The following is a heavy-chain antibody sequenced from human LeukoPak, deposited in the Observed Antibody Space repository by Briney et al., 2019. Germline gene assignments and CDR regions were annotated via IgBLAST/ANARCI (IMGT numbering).Heavy chain of an antibody. V-gene: IGHV3-23*01. CDR2: ISGSGGST. CDR3: AKGPVTTSLYYYYGMDV. CDR1: GFTFSSYA. Sequence: GGSLRHSCAASGFTFSSYAMSWVRQAPGKGLEWVSAISGSGGSTYYADSVKGRFTISRDNSKNTLYLQMNSLRAEDTAVYYCAKGPVTTSLYYYYGMDVWGQRTTVTVSS. J-gene: IGHJ6*02. D-gene: IGHD4-17*01.